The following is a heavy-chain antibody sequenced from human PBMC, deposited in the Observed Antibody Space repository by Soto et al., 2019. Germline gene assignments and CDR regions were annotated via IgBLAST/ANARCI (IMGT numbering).Heavy chain of an antibody. CDR3: ARDSGDSGSYYSYYYGMDV. J-gene: IGHJ6*02. Sequence: EVQLVESGGGLVQPGGSLRLSCAASGFTFSSYWMSWVRQAPGKGLEWVANIKQDGSEKYYVDSVKGRFTISRDNAKNSLYLQMNSLRAEATAVYYCARDSGDSGSYYSYYYGMDVWGQGTTVTVSS. CDR1: GFTFSSYW. CDR2: IKQDGSEK. D-gene: IGHD1-26*01. V-gene: IGHV3-7*03.